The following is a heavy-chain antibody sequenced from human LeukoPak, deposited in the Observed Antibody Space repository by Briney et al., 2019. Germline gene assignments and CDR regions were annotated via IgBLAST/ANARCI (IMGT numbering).Heavy chain of an antibody. CDR3: AIDEPNYAPYDFDY. J-gene: IGHJ4*02. D-gene: IGHD4/OR15-4a*01. CDR2: IKSKVDGETT. V-gene: IGHV3-15*01. CDR1: RFTFSNAW. Sequence: GGSLRLSCAASRFTFSNAWMNWVRQAPGKGVEWVGRIKSKVDGETTDYAAKGKGKFTIAREEKNIMVYMQINSLKIEDTAVYYCAIDEPNYAPYDFDYWGQGTLVAVSS.